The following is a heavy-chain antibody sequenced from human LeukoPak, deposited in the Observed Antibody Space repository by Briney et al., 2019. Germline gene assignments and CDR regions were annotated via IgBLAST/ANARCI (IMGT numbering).Heavy chain of an antibody. Sequence: GASVKVSCEASGYTFTGYYTHWVRQAPGQGLEWMGWINPNSGGTNYAQKFQGRVTMTRDTSISTAYMELSRLRSDDTAVYYCARLLFPTYYFDYWGQGTLVTVSS. CDR2: INPNSGGT. V-gene: IGHV1-2*02. CDR1: GYTFTGYY. CDR3: ARLLFPTYYFDY. D-gene: IGHD2-15*01. J-gene: IGHJ4*02.